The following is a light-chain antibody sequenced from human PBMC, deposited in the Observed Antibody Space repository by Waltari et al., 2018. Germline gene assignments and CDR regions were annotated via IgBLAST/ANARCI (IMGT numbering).Light chain of an antibody. CDR3: QQANSFPL. CDR1: QSISSW. V-gene: IGKV1-12*01. Sequence: DIQMTQSPSSVSASVGDRVTITCRASQSISSWLAWYQQKPGKAPNLLIYGASNLQSGVPSRFSGSGSGTDFTLTISSLQPEDFATYYCQQANSFPLFGGETKVEIK. J-gene: IGKJ4*01. CDR2: GAS.